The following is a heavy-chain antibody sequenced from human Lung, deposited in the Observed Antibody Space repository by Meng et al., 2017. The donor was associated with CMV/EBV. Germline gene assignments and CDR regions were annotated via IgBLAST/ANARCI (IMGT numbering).Heavy chain of an antibody. CDR3: ARVGGCSGGGCYHRLFDY. D-gene: IGHD2-15*01. Sequence: VQQQESGPGLGKPPQTLSLPCTVSGGSISSGDYYWSWIRQPPGKGLEWIGYIYYTGSTYYNPSLKSRVIISVDTSKNQFSLKLNSVTAADTAVYYCARVGGCSGGGCYHRLFDYWGQGTLVTVSS. CDR1: GGSISSGDYY. J-gene: IGHJ4*02. CDR2: IYYTGST. V-gene: IGHV4-30-4*01.